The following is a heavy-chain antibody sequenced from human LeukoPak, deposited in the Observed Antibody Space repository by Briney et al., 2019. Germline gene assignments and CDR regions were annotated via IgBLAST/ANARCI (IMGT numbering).Heavy chain of an antibody. CDR3: ARVTIFGVVMQYNWFDP. J-gene: IGHJ5*02. CDR2: INHSGST. V-gene: IGHV4-34*01. Sequence: SETLSLTCAVYGGSFSGYYWSWIRQPPGKGLEWIGEINHSGSTNYNPSLKSRVTISVDTSKNQFSLKLSSVTAADTAVYYCARVTIFGVVMQYNWFDPWGQGTLVTVSS. CDR1: GGSFSGYY. D-gene: IGHD3-3*01.